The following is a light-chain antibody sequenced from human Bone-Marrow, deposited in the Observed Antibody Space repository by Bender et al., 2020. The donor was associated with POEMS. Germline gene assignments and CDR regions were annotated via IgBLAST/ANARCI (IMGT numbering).Light chain of an antibody. Sequence: QSVLTQPPSVSGAPGQRVTISCTGSSSNTGSGYDINWYQHLPGTAPKLLIYGYNNRPSGVPDRFSGSSSGDTATLTISGTQAIDEADYYCQGWDSSTPVFGTGTKVAVL. J-gene: IGLJ1*01. CDR1: SSNTGSGYD. CDR2: GYN. CDR3: QGWDSSTPV. V-gene: IGLV1-40*01.